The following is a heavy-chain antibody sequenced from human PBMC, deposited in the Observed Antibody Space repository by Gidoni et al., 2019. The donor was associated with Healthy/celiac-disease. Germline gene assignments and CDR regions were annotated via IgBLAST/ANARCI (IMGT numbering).Heavy chain of an antibody. CDR1: GYSFTSYC. Sequence: EVQLVQSGAEVKKPGATLRISCKGAGYSFTSYCISWVRQMPGKGLEWMGRIDPSDSYTNYSPSFQGHVTISADKSISTAYLQWSSLKASDTAMYYCARHAVIAVAGTSDYFDYWGQGTLVTVSS. D-gene: IGHD6-19*01. CDR3: ARHAVIAVAGTSDYFDY. V-gene: IGHV5-10-1*03. CDR2: IDPSDSYT. J-gene: IGHJ4*02.